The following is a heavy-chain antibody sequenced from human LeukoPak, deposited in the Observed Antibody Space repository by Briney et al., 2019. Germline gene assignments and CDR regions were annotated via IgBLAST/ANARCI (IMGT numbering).Heavy chain of an antibody. D-gene: IGHD4-11*01. CDR1: GGSISSYY. Sequence: SETLSLTCTVSGGSISSYYWSWIRQPPGKGLEWIGYIYYSGSTNYNPSLKSRVTISVDTSKNQFSLKLSSVTAADTAVYYCARGLVDYLNWFDPWGQGTLVTVSS. J-gene: IGHJ5*02. V-gene: IGHV4-59*01. CDR3: ARGLVDYLNWFDP. CDR2: IYYSGST.